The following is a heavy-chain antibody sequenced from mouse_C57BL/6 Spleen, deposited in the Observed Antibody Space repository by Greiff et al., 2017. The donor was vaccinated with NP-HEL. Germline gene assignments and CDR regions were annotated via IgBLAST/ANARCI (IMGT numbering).Heavy chain of an antibody. CDR3: ARELGYGSSFFDY. J-gene: IGHJ2*01. CDR2: IYPGSGNT. CDR1: GYTFTDYY. Sequence: VQGVESGAELVRPGASVKLSCKASGYTFTDYYINWVKQRPGQGLEWIARIYPGSGNTYYNEKFKGKATLTAEKSSSTAYMQLSSLTSEDSAVYFCARELGYGSSFFDYWGQGTTLTVSS. V-gene: IGHV1-76*01. D-gene: IGHD1-1*01.